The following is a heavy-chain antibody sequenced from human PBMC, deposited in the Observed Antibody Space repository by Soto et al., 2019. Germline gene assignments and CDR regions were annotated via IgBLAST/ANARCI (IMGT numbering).Heavy chain of an antibody. Sequence: GGSLRLSCAASGFTFSNYAVTWVRQAPGKGLEWVSNIRTSPSVTYYADSVKGRFTISRDNAKNSLYLQMNGLRDEDTAIYYCARDYHYSFDSWGQGTLVTVSS. CDR3: ARDYHYSFDS. CDR1: GFTFSNYA. D-gene: IGHD3-16*02. V-gene: IGHV3-48*02. CDR2: IRTSPSVT. J-gene: IGHJ4*02.